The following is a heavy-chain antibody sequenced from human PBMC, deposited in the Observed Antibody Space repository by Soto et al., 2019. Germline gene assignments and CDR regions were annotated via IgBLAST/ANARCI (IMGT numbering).Heavy chain of an antibody. D-gene: IGHD4-17*01. J-gene: IGHJ5*02. Sequence: SVKVSCKASGGTFSSYAIGWARQAPGQGLEWMGGIIPIFGTANYAQKFQARVTITADESTSTAYMELSSLRSEDTAVYYCPRTLRRLAVLNWFDPWRQAPLVTVSS. CDR1: GGTFSSYA. CDR3: PRTLRRLAVLNWFDP. CDR2: IIPIFGTA. V-gene: IGHV1-69*13.